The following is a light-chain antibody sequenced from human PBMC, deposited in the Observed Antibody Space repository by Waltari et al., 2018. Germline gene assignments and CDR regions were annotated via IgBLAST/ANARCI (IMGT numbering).Light chain of an antibody. CDR2: EGS. J-gene: IGLJ1*01. CDR1: SSDVGSYNL. V-gene: IGLV2-23*03. CDR3: CSYAGSSTFV. Sequence: QSALTQPASVSGSPGQSITISCTGTSSDVGSYNLVSWYLQYPGKAPKLMIYEGSKRPSGVSNRVSGSKSGNTASLTISGLQAEDEADYYCCSYAGSSTFVFGTGTKVTVL.